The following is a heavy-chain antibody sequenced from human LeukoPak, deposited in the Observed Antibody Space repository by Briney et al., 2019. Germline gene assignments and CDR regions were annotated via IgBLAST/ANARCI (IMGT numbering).Heavy chain of an antibody. D-gene: IGHD6-19*01. J-gene: IGHJ4*02. CDR3: ARSGDSSGWRHFDY. CDR2: ISSNGGST. CDR1: GFPFSSYA. Sequence: GGSLRLSCAASGFPFSSYAMHWVRQAPGKGLEYVSAISSNGGSTYYADSVKGRFTISRDNSKNTLYLQMGSLRAEDMAVYYCARSGDSSGWRHFDYWGQGTLVTVSS. V-gene: IGHV3-64*02.